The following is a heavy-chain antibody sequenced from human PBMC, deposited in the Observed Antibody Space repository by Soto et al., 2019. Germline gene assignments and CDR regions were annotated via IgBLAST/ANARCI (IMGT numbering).Heavy chain of an antibody. Sequence: ASVKVSCKASGYTFTSYYMHWVRQAPGQGLEWMGIINPSCGRTSYAQKFQGRVTMTRDTSTSTVYMELSSLRSEDTAVYYCARRVYSSSCTSYFDYWGQGTLVTVSS. D-gene: IGHD6-13*01. CDR3: ARRVYSSSCTSYFDY. J-gene: IGHJ4*02. V-gene: IGHV1-46*01. CDR1: GYTFTSYY. CDR2: INPSCGRT.